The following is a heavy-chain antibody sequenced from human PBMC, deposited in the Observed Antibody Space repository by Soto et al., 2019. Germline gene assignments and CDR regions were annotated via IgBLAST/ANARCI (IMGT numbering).Heavy chain of an antibody. Sequence: QVQLQESGPGLVKPSETLSLTCAVSGDSITSDYWNWIRQPPGKGLEWIGYISYSGGTNYNPSLRSAVNISVDTSKTQFSLRLTSVTAADTAVYYCARTTVTIAGAFDMWGQGTVVTVSS. J-gene: IGHJ3*02. CDR3: ARTTVTIAGAFDM. CDR2: ISYSGGT. D-gene: IGHD4-17*01. CDR1: GDSITSDY. V-gene: IGHV4-59*08.